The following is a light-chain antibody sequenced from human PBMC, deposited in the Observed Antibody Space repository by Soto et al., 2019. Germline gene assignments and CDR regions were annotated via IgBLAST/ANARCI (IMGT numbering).Light chain of an antibody. Sequence: QSVLTQPASVSGSPGQSITISCTGTSSDVGGYNYVSWYQQHPGKAPKLMTYEVSNRPSGVSNRFSGSKSGNTASLTITGLQAEDEADYYCQSYDSRLSGSVFGTGTKVTVL. J-gene: IGLJ1*01. CDR3: QSYDSRLSGSV. CDR1: SSDVGGYNY. V-gene: IGLV2-14*01. CDR2: EVS.